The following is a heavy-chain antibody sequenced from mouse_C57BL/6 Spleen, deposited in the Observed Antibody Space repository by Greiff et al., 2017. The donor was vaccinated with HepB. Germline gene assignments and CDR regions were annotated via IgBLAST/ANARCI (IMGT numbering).Heavy chain of an antibody. Sequence: QVQLQQSGAELAKPGASVKLSCKASGYTFTSYWMHWVKQRPGQGLEWIGYINPSSGYTKYNQKFKDKATLTADKSSSTAYMQLSSLTYEDSAVYCCARGDSSGSYAMDYWGQGTSVTVSS. CDR2: INPSSGYT. CDR3: ARGDSSGSYAMDY. V-gene: IGHV1-7*01. J-gene: IGHJ4*01. CDR1: GYTFTSYW. D-gene: IGHD3-2*02.